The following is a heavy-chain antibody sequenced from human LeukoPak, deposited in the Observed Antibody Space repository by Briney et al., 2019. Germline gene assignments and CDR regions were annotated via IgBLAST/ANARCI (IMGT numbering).Heavy chain of an antibody. J-gene: IGHJ6*03. CDR3: ARGRYDFWSGYYPLYYYYYYMDV. CDR2: IYYSGST. Sequence: PSETLSLTCTVSGGSISSYYWSWIRQPPGKGLEWIGYIYYSGSTNYNPSLKSRVTISVDTSKNQFSLKLSSVTAADTAVYYCARGRYDFWSGYYPLYYYYYYMDVWGKGTTVTVSS. V-gene: IGHV4-59*12. D-gene: IGHD3-3*01. CDR1: GGSISSYY.